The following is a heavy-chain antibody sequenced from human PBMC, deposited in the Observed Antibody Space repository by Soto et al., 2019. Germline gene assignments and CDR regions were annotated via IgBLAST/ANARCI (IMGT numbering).Heavy chain of an antibody. D-gene: IGHD2-15*01. CDR1: GGSISSGGYY. CDR3: ARDAYGGGTVDY. CDR2: IYYSGST. J-gene: IGHJ4*02. Sequence: KSSETLSLTCTVSGGSISSGGYYWSWIRQHPGKGLEWIGYIYYSGSTYYNPSLKSRVTISVDTSKNQFSLKLSSVTAADTAVYYCARDAYGGGTVDYWGQGTLVTVSS. V-gene: IGHV4-31*03.